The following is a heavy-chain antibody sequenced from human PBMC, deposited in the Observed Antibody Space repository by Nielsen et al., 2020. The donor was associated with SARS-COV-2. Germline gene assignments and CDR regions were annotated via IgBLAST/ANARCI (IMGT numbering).Heavy chain of an antibody. D-gene: IGHD5-18*01. Sequence: GESLKISCAASGFTFSSYAMSWVRQAPGKGLEWVSAISGSGGNTYYADSVKGRFTISRDNSKNTLYLQMNSLRAEDTAVYYCAKGQEKGYSYGYGFDYWGQGTLVTVSS. V-gene: IGHV3-23*01. CDR2: ISGSGGNT. J-gene: IGHJ4*02. CDR3: AKGQEKGYSYGYGFDY. CDR1: GFTFSSYA.